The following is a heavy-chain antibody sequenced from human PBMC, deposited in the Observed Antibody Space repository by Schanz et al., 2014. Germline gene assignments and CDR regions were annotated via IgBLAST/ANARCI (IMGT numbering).Heavy chain of an antibody. CDR2: ISPSSGGT. D-gene: IGHD3-3*01. CDR1: GYTFTNHY. V-gene: IGHV1-2*06. J-gene: IGHJ5*02. Sequence: QVQLVQSGPAVKKPGASMKVSCLASGYTFTNHYLHWVRQAPGQGLEWMGRISPSSGGTNYAQNFQGRVTMTKDTSINTVYMELSPLTSDGTAVYYCARESVSRTRWVAPGGQGTLVTVSS. CDR3: ARESVSRTRWVAP.